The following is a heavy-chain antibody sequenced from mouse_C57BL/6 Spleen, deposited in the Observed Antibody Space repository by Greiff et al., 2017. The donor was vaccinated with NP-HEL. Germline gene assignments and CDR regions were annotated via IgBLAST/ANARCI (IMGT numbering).Heavy chain of an antibody. J-gene: IGHJ4*01. CDR3: ARITTVVATDYYAMDY. CDR2: ISSGSSTI. CDR1: GFTFSDYG. D-gene: IGHD1-1*01. V-gene: IGHV5-17*01. Sequence: EVQGVESGGGLVKPGGSLKLSCAASGFTFSDYGMHWVRQAPEKGLEWVAYISSGSSTIYYVDTVKGRFTISRDNAKNTLFLQMTSLRSEDTAMYYCARITTVVATDYYAMDYWGQGTSVTVSS.